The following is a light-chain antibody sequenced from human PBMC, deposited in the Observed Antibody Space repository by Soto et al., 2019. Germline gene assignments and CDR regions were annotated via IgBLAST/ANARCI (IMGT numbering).Light chain of an antibody. V-gene: IGKV3-20*01. J-gene: IGKJ5*01. Sequence: ETVSTQSPGTLALSPGERGTLSCSASRRISSAYLAWYQQNPGQAPRLLIYGATTRATGIPDRFSGSASGTDFTLTISSLEPEDFAVYYCQQYGTSPITFGQGTRLEIK. CDR1: RRISSAY. CDR2: GAT. CDR3: QQYGTSPIT.